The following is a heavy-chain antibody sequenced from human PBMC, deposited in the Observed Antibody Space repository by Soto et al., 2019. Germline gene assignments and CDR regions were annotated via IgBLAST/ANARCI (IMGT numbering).Heavy chain of an antibody. D-gene: IGHD6-13*01. CDR1: GYTFTSYG. CDR3: ARGLIAAAGTIRDFDY. CDR2: ISAYNGNT. Sequence: ASVKVSCKASGYTFTSYGISWVRQAPGQGLEWMGWISAYNGNTNYAQKLQGRVTMTTDTSTSTAYMELRSLRSDDTAVYYCARGLIAAAGTIRDFDYGGKEPLVTVPS. J-gene: IGHJ4*02. V-gene: IGHV1-18*01.